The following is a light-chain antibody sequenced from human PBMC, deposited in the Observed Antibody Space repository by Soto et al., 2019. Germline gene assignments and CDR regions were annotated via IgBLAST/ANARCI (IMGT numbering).Light chain of an antibody. V-gene: IGKV1-12*01. J-gene: IGKJ3*01. CDR2: GAT. Sequence: EIQMTQSPSSVSASVGDRVTITCRASQDVSRWLAWYQQIPGKAPKLLIYGATSLQSGVPPRFSGSGSGTEFTLTINSLPIYEFATYYFQQDNTLPLFFGRGTRVYIK. CDR1: QDVSRW. CDR3: QQDNTLPLF.